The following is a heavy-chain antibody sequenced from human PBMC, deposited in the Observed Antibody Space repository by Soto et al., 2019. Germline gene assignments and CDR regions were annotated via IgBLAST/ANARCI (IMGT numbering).Heavy chain of an antibody. Sequence: SETLSLTCTVSGGSISSGGYYWSWIRQHPGKGLEWIGYIYYSGSTYYNPSLKSRVTISVDTSKNQFSLKLSSVTAADTAVYYCARDPEELELRRYGMDVWGQGTTVPVSS. J-gene: IGHJ6*02. V-gene: IGHV4-31*03. CDR2: IYYSGST. CDR3: ARDPEELELRRYGMDV. CDR1: GGSISSGGYY. D-gene: IGHD1-7*01.